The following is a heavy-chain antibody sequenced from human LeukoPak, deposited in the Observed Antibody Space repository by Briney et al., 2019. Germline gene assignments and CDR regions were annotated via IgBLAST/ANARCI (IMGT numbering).Heavy chain of an antibody. CDR3: AKDRRIAVAGYFDY. CDR2: ISGSGGST. J-gene: IGHJ4*02. CDR1: GFTFSIYA. V-gene: IGHV3-23*01. Sequence: GGSLRLFCAASGFTFSIYAMSWVRQAPGKGLECVSAISGSGGSTCYADSVKGRFTISRDNSKNTLYLQMNRLRAEDTAVYYCAKDRRIAVAGYFDYWGQGTLVTVSS. D-gene: IGHD6-19*01.